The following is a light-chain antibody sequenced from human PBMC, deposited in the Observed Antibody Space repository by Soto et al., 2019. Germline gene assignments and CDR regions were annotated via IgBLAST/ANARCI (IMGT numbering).Light chain of an antibody. CDR1: QSISNY. J-gene: IGKJ2*01. CDR3: QQSYSTPYT. V-gene: IGKV1-39*01. CDR2: IAS. Sequence: DIHMTQSPSSLSASVGDRVTITCRASQSISNYLNWYQQKPGKAPNLLIYIASNLHSGVPSRFSGSGSGTDFTLTISSLQPGDFATYYCQQSYSTPYTVGQGTKVDSK.